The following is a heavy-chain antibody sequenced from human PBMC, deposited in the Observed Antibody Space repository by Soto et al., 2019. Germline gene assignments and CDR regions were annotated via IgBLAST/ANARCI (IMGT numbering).Heavy chain of an antibody. V-gene: IGHV4-34*01. CDR2: INHSGST. D-gene: IGHD6-6*01. J-gene: IGHJ4*02. CDR1: GGSFSGYY. Sequence: SETLSLTCAVYGGSFSGYYWSWIRQPPGKGLEWIGEINHSGSTNYNPSLKSRVTISVDTSKNQFSLKLSSVTAADTAVYYCARGQRQLAAFDYWGQGTLVTVSP. CDR3: ARGQRQLAAFDY.